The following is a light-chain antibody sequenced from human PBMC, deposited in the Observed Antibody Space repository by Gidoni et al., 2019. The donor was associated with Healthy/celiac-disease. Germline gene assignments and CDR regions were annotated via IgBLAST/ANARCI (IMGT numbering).Light chain of an antibody. V-gene: IGKV3-11*01. J-gene: IGKJ2*01. CDR2: DAA. CDR3: QQRSNWPPAHT. CDR1: KSVSRY. Sequence: EIVLTQSPATLSLSPGERDTLSCRASKSVSRYLDWYQQKPGQAPRFLIYDAANRATGIPSRFSGSGSGTDFTLTISSLEPEDFAVDYCQQRSNWPPAHTFGQGTKLEIK.